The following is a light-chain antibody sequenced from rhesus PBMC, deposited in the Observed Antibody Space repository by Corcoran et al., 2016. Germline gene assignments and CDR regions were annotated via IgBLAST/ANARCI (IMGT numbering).Light chain of an antibody. J-gene: IGKJ1*01. V-gene: IGKV1-25*01. CDR2: AAS. CDR1: QGISSY. CDR3: PQHNSYPWT. Sequence: DIQMTQSPSSLSASVGDRVTITLRASQGISSYLSWYQQKPGKAPKLLIYAASPLQSGVPSRFSGSGSGTDFTLPISTLQPEDFSTYYCPQHNSYPWTFGQGTKVEIK.